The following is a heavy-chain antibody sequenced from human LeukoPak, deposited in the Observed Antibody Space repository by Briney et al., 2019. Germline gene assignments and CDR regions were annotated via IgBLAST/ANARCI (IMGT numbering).Heavy chain of an antibody. J-gene: IGHJ4*02. Sequence: PGTSLRLSCATSGFTFRRSGVHWVRQAPGKGLEWVALMSSDGIKTYYADSVKGRFTVSRDRSKDILYLEMNSLRAEDTAVYYCVRGGPYGDYDAYWGQGTLVTVSS. V-gene: IGHV3-30*04. CDR1: GFTFRRSG. CDR3: VRGGPYGDYDAY. D-gene: IGHD4-17*01. CDR2: MSSDGIKT.